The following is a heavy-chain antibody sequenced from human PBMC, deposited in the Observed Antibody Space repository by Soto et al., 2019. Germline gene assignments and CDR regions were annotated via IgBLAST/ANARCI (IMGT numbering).Heavy chain of an antibody. D-gene: IGHD3-16*01. Sequence: PSETLSLTCAVSGYSISSGYYWGWIRQSPGKGLEYIGRINHSGSTYDNPSLLSRVTISVDTSKNQFSLKLSSVTAADTAVYYCARALFRQRYYFDYWGQGTLVTVSS. V-gene: IGHV4-38-2*01. CDR2: INHSGST. CDR1: GYSISSGYY. J-gene: IGHJ4*02. CDR3: ARALFRQRYYFDY.